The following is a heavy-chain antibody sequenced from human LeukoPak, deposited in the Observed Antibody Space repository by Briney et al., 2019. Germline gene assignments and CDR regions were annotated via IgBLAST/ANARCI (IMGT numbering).Heavy chain of an antibody. Sequence: PSETLSLTCTVSGGSMSSYYWTWIRQPPGKGLEWIGYIYHSGSTSYNPSLKSRVIISLDTSKNQFSLKVTSVPAADTAVYYCATLGFCSGGSCYDYYGMGVWGQGTTVTVSS. CDR1: GGSMSSYY. J-gene: IGHJ6*02. V-gene: IGHV4-59*01. D-gene: IGHD2-15*01. CDR3: ATLGFCSGGSCYDYYGMGV. CDR2: IYHSGST.